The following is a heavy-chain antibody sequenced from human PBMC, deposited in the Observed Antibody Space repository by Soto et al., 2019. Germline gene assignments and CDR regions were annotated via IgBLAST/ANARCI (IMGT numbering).Heavy chain of an antibody. Sequence: QITLKESGPTLVKPTQTLTLTCTFSGFSLSTSGVGVGWIRQPPGKALEWLALIYWDDDKRYSPSLKSRLTITKDTSKNQVVLTMTNMDPVDTATYYCAHSPRDYGDYDGDAFDIWGQGTMVTVSS. D-gene: IGHD4-17*01. J-gene: IGHJ3*02. CDR1: GFSLSTSGVG. CDR3: AHSPRDYGDYDGDAFDI. V-gene: IGHV2-5*02. CDR2: IYWDDDK.